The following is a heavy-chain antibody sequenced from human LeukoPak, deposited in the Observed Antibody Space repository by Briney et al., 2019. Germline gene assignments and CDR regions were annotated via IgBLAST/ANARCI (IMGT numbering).Heavy chain of an antibody. CDR2: IGSDGNT. CDR1: GFTFSSCA. J-gene: IGHJ4*02. V-gene: IGHV3-23*01. D-gene: IGHD5-18*01. Sequence: PGGSLRLSCAASGFTFSSCAMSWARQAPGKGLECVSAIGSDGNTYYADSVKGRFTISRDNSKNTLYLQMNSLRADDTAVYYCAKDVGYTFGNYFDYWGQGTLVTGSS. CDR3: AKDVGYTFGNYFDY.